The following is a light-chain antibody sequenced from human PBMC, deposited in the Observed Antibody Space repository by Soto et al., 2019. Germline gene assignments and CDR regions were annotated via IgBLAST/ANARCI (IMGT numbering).Light chain of an antibody. CDR1: SSNIGSNT. CDR2: SNN. J-gene: IGLJ2*01. V-gene: IGLV1-44*01. CDR3: ATWDASLDGMV. Sequence: QSVLTQPPSASGTPGQRVTISCSGSSSNIGSNTVNWYHQLPGTAPKLLIYSNNQRPSGVPDRVSGSKSGTSASLTISGLQSEDEADYYCATWDASLDGMVFGGGTKLT.